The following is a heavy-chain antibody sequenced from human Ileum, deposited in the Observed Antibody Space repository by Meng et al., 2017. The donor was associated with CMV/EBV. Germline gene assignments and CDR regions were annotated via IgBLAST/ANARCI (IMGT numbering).Heavy chain of an antibody. CDR2: IDRDGSAT. J-gene: IGHJ4*02. V-gene: IGHV3-74*01. D-gene: IGHD3-3*01. Sequence: GESLKISCAASGFRFDYYWMHWVRQAPGKGLEWVSRIDRDGSATSYADSVRGRFTISRDNADNTVFLQMSSLRAEDTAVYFGARGEPGGDLDFWDQGGGRGTAVTVSS. CDR3: ARGEPGGDLDFWDQG. CDR1: GFRFDYYW.